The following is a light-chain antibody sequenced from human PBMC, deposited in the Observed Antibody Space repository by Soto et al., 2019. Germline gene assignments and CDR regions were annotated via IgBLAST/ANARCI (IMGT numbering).Light chain of an antibody. CDR3: CSYAGSPRVV. Sequence: QSALTQPRSVSGSPGRSVTISCTGTSSDVGRYNYVSWYQHHPGTAPKVMIYDVSERPSGVPDRFSGSKSGNTASLTISGLQAEDEADYYCCSYAGSPRVVFGTGTKVTVL. CDR1: SSDVGRYNY. J-gene: IGLJ1*01. CDR2: DVS. V-gene: IGLV2-11*01.